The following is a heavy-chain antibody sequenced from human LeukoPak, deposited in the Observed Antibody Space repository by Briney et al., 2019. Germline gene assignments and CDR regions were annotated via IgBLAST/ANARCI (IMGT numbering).Heavy chain of an antibody. CDR2: IYYSGGT. CDR1: GGSISSGDYY. D-gene: IGHD3-22*01. Sequence: PSETLSLTCTVSGGSISSGDYYWSWIRQPPGKGLEWIGYIYYSGGTYYNPSLKSRVTISVDTSKNQFSLKLSSVTAADTAVYYCARDRADYDSSGYYFGNYYGMDVWGQGTTVTVSS. V-gene: IGHV4-30-4*01. CDR3: ARDRADYDSSGYYFGNYYGMDV. J-gene: IGHJ6*02.